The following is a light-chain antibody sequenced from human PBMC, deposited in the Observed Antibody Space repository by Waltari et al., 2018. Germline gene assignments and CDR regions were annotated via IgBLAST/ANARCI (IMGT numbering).Light chain of an antibody. V-gene: IGKV4-1*01. CDR1: QTISYSSNNKNY. CDR2: WAS. CDR3: QQYYSVPLT. Sequence: DIVMTQSPDSLAVSLGERATINCKSSQTISYSSNNKNYLAWYQKKPGQPPRLLISWASSRESGVPARFSGSGSGTDFTLTISSLQVEDVAIYYCQQYYSVPLTFGQGTKVGIK. J-gene: IGKJ1*01.